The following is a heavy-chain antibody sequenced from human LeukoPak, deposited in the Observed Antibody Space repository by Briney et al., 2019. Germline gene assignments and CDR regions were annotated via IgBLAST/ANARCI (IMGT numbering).Heavy chain of an antibody. CDR3: AHSGASDY. Sequence: GGSLRLSCVVSGFSFTSAWMIWVRQAPGKGLEWVGRIKSNSDGGTTDYAAPVRGRFTISRDDSSNTLYLQMNSLNTDDTAVYYCAHSGASDYWGQGTLVTVSS. V-gene: IGHV3-15*01. CDR1: GFSFTSAW. J-gene: IGHJ4*02. CDR2: IKSNSDGGTT. D-gene: IGHD2-15*01.